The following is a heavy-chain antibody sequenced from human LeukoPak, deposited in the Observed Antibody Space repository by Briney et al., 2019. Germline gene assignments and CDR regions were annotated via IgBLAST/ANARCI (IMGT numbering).Heavy chain of an antibody. J-gene: IGHJ4*02. CDR2: MNPNSGNT. V-gene: IGHV1-8*03. D-gene: IGHD1-26*01. Sequence: ASVKVSCKASGYTFTSYDINWVRQATGQGLEWMGWMNPNSGNTGYAQKFQGRVTITRNTSISTAYMELSSLRSEDTAVYYCARGVSGSYRRYYFDYWGQGTLVTVSS. CDR1: GYTFTSYD. CDR3: ARGVSGSYRRYYFDY.